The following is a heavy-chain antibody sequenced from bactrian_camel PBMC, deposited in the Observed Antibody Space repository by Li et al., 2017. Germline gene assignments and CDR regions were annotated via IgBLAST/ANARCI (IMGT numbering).Heavy chain of an antibody. D-gene: IGHD6*01. Sequence: HVQLVESGGGSVQAGGSLRLSCAASGAARSIECMGWFRQAPGKEREGVGAIDSDGQIVYADSVKGRFTLSKDNTKVTLDLDKLRPEDSGMYYCAAGHLIMCTAFAIPSFPDRGQGTRSPSP. J-gene: IGHJ4*01. V-gene: IGHV3S53*01. CDR1: GAARSIEC. CDR2: IDSDGQI. CDR3: AAGHLIMCTAFAIPSFPD.